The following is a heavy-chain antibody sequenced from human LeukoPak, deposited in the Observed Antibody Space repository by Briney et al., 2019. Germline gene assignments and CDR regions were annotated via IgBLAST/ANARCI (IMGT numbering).Heavy chain of an antibody. CDR1: GFTFSSYA. J-gene: IGHJ4*02. CDR2: ISYDGSNK. Sequence: GGSLRLSCAASGFTFSSYAMHWVRQAPGKGLEWVAVISYDGSNKYYADSVKGRFTISRDNSKNTLYLQMNSLRAEDTAVYYCARGGLKPYSSGWYYFDYWGQGTLVTVSS. V-gene: IGHV3-30*04. D-gene: IGHD6-19*01. CDR3: ARGGLKPYSSGWYYFDY.